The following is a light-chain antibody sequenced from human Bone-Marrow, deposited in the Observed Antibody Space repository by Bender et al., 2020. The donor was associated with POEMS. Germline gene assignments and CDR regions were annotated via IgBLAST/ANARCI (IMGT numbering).Light chain of an antibody. CDR1: SSDVVNYDL. J-gene: IGLJ3*02. V-gene: IGLV2-23*02. Sequence: QSALTQPASVSGSPGQSITIPCTGASSDVVNYDLVSWYQQRPGKAPKLLIYRVSNRPSGVSSRFSGLRSGNTASLTISGLQAEDEADYYCCSYAGTYTFGGGTKLTVL. CDR3: CSYAGTYT. CDR2: RVS.